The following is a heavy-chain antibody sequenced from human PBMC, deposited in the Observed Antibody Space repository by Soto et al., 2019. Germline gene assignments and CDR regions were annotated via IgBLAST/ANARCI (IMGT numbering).Heavy chain of an antibody. V-gene: IGHV1-69*02. CDR1: GGTFSSYT. CDR3: ARQPVDDGYPDY. D-gene: IGHD5-12*01. Sequence: QVQLVQSGAEVKKPGSSVKVSCKASGGTFSSYTISWVRQAPGQGLEWIGRIIPILGIANYAQKFQGRVTITADKSTSTAYMELSSLRSEDTAVYYCARQPVDDGYPDYWGQGTLVTVSS. CDR2: IIPILGIA. J-gene: IGHJ4*02.